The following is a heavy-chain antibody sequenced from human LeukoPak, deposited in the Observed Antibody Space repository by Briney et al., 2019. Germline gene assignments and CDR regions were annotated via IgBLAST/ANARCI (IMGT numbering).Heavy chain of an antibody. CDR1: RFTFDDYA. CDR3: AKGSVDTAMATDY. J-gene: IGHJ4*02. Sequence: QPAGSLRLSCAASRFTFDDYATHWVRQAPGKGLEWFSLISRDGYSTYYADSVKGRFTISRDNRKNSLYLQMNGLRAEDTALYYCAKGSVDTAMATDYWGQGTLVTVSS. V-gene: IGHV3-43*02. CDR2: ISRDGYST. D-gene: IGHD5-18*01.